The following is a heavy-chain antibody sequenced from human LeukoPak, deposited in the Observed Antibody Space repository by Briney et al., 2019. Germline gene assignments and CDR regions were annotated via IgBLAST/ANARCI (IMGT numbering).Heavy chain of an antibody. CDR3: ARQRVYSYALPDY. V-gene: IGHV5-51*01. CDR1: GYSFTSYW. D-gene: IGHD5-18*01. CDR2: IYPGDSDT. J-gene: IGHJ4*02. Sequence: GESLKISCKGSGYSFTSYWIGWVRQMPGKGLEWMGIIYPGDSDTRYSPSFQGQVTISADKSICTAYLQSSSLKASDTAMYYCARQRVYSYALPDYWGQGTLVTVSS.